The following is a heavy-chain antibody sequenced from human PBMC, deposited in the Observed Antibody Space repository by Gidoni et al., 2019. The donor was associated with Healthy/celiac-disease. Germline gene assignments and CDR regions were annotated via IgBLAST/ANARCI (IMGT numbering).Heavy chain of an antibody. J-gene: IGHJ6*02. CDR3: ARVATKTPKNRKYIEYSSSSTNGPKKYYYYGMDV. Sequence: QVQLQQWGAGLLKPSETLSLTCAVYGGSFSGYYWSWIRQSPGKGLEWTGEINHSGSTNYNPSLKSRVTISVDTSKNQFSLKLSSVTAADTAVYYCARVATKTPKNRKYIEYSSSSTNGPKKYYYYGMDVWGQGTTVTVSS. D-gene: IGHD6-6*01. V-gene: IGHV4-34*01. CDR1: GGSFSGYY. CDR2: INHSGST.